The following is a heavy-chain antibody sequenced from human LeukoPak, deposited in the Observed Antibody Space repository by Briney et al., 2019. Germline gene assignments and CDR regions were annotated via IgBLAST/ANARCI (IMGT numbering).Heavy chain of an antibody. CDR2: IYTSGST. V-gene: IGHV4-4*07. J-gene: IGHJ6*02. D-gene: IGHD2-2*01. CDR1: GGSISSYY. CDR3: ARVSTSYYYYGMDV. Sequence: SETLSLTCTVSGGSISSYYWSWIRQPAGKGLEWIGRIYTSGSTNYNPSLKSRVAMSVDTSKNQFSLKLSSVTAADTAVYYCARVSTSYYYYGMDVWGQGTTVTVSS.